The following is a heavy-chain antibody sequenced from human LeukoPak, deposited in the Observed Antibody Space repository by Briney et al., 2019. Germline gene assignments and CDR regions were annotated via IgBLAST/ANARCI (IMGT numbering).Heavy chain of an antibody. J-gene: IGHJ3*02. CDR1: GGSISSSSYY. D-gene: IGHD6-19*01. CDR3: ARGFYTSGWSDAFDI. Sequence: SETLSLTCTVSGGSISSSSYYWGCIRQPPGKGLEWIGSIYYSGSTYYNPSLKSRVTISVDTSKNQFSLKLSSVTAADTAVYYCARGFYTSGWSDAFDIWGQGTEVTVSS. V-gene: IGHV4-39*07. CDR2: IYYSGST.